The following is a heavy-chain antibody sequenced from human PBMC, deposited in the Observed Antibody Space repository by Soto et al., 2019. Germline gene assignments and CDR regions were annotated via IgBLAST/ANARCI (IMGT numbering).Heavy chain of an antibody. Sequence: QVQLVESGGGVVQPGRSLRLSCAASGFTFSSYGMHWVRQAPGKGLEWVAVIWYDGSNKYYADSVKGRFTISRDNSKNTLYLQMNSLRAEDTAVYYCARVEGAIVATTDAFDIWGQGTMVTVSS. D-gene: IGHD5-12*01. J-gene: IGHJ3*02. V-gene: IGHV3-33*01. CDR1: GFTFSSYG. CDR3: ARVEGAIVATTDAFDI. CDR2: IWYDGSNK.